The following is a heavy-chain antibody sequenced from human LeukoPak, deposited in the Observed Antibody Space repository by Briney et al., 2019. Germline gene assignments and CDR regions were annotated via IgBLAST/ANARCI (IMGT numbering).Heavy chain of an antibody. CDR3: ARDYRSGSYSGGAIDY. J-gene: IGHJ4*02. Sequence: GGSLRLSCAASGFSVSSNYMNWVRQAPGKGLEWVSVFYSAGSTYYADSVRGRFTISRDNSKNTLYLQMNSLRAEDTAVYFCARDYRSGSYSGGAIDYWGQGTLVTVSS. V-gene: IGHV3-53*05. CDR1: GFSVSSNY. CDR2: FYSAGST. D-gene: IGHD1-26*01.